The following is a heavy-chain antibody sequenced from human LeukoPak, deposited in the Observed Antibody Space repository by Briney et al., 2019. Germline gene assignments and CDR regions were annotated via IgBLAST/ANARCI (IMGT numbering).Heavy chain of an antibody. J-gene: IGHJ5*02. D-gene: IGHD4-17*01. CDR2: IMPLFGTA. V-gene: IGHV1-69*05. Sequence: SVKVSCKTSGGTFNNSAISWVRQAPGQGLEWLGGIMPLFGTAGYAQKFLGRVTITKDESTRTVYLELTGLTSDDTAVYYCARDVHGDYGSGWFDPWGQGTLVSVSS. CDR3: ARDVHGDYGSGWFDP. CDR1: GGTFNNSA.